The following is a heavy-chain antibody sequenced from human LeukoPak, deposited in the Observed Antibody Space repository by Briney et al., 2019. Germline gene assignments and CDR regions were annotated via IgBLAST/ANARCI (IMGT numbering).Heavy chain of an antibody. CDR1: GYTFTGYY. V-gene: IGHV1-2*02. J-gene: IGHJ6*03. Sequence: GASVKVSCKASGYTFTGYYMHWVRQAPGQGLEWMGWISPNSGGTNYAQRFQGRVTMTRDTSINTAYMELSRLRSDDTAVYYCARYSSTWHSLGCMDVWGKGTTVTISS. CDR3: ARYSSTWHSLGCMDV. D-gene: IGHD6-13*01. CDR2: ISPNSGGT.